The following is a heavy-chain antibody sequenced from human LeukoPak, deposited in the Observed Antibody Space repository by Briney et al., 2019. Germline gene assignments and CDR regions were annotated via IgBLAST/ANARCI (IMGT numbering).Heavy chain of an antibody. J-gene: IGHJ6*02. CDR3: ARDDCSSTSCYTVYGMDV. V-gene: IGHV3-7*01. CDR1: GFTFSSYA. CDR2: IKQDGSEK. Sequence: GSLRLSCAASGFTFSSYAMSWVRQAPGKGLEWVANIKQDGSEKYYVDSVKGRFTISRDNAKNSLYLQMNSLRAEDTAVYYCARDDCSSTSCYTVYGMDVWGQGTTVTVSS. D-gene: IGHD2-2*02.